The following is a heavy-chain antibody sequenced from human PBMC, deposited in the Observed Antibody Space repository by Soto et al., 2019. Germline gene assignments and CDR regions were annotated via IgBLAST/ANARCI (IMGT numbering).Heavy chain of an antibody. CDR2: IYHSGAT. V-gene: IGHV4-4*02. CDR1: GGYISDNTW. Sequence: QVQLRESGPGLVKPSETLSLTCAVSGGYISDNTWWTWVRQPPGKGLEWIGEIYHSGATNYNPSLNSRVALSVDRSKNQFSLMLNSVAAADTAGYYCSRGGTGFLEYWGQGSPVTVSS. D-gene: IGHD1-1*01. J-gene: IGHJ4*02. CDR3: SRGGTGFLEY.